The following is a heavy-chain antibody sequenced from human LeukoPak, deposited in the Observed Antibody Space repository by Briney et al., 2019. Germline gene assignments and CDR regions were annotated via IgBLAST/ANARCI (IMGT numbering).Heavy chain of an antibody. J-gene: IGHJ4*02. CDR3: AKDREVGIFGVVPYFDY. Sequence: PGGSLRLSCAASGFTFSNYAMHWVRQAPGKGLEWVAVISYDGGNKYYADSVKGRFTISRDNSKNTLYLQMNSLRAEDTAVYYCAKDREVGIFGVVPYFDYWGQGTLVTVSS. CDR1: GFTFSNYA. CDR2: ISYDGGNK. D-gene: IGHD3-3*01. V-gene: IGHV3-30-3*01.